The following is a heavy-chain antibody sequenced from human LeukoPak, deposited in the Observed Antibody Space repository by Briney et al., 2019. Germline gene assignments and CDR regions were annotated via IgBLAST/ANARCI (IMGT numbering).Heavy chain of an antibody. CDR1: GGTFISYA. D-gene: IGHD4-17*01. V-gene: IGHV1-3*01. CDR2: INAGNGNT. CDR3: AATDLGDY. J-gene: IGHJ4*02. Sequence: ASVKVSCKASGGTFISYAMHWVRQAPGQRPEWMGWINAGNGNTKYFQKFQGRVTFTRDTSASTAYMELSSLRSEDTAVYYCAATDLGDYWGQGTLVTVSS.